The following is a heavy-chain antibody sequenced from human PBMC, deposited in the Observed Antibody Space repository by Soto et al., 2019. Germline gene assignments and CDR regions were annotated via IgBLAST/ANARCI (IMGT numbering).Heavy chain of an antibody. J-gene: IGHJ4*02. D-gene: IGHD2-8*01. CDR1: GFTFSSYW. CDR3: ARDPFQANGPFDY. Sequence: GGSLRLSCAASGFTFSSYWMTWVRQAPGKGLEWVANIKQDGSEKYYVDSVKGRFTISRDNAKNSLYLQMNSLRAEDTAVYYCARDPFQANGPFDYWGQGTLVTVSS. V-gene: IGHV3-7*01. CDR2: IKQDGSEK.